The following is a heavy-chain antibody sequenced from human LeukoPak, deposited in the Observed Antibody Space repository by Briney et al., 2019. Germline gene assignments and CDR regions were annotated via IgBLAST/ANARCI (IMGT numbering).Heavy chain of an antibody. CDR3: ASLYSSKTNDY. Sequence: PGGSLRLSCAASGFTFSSYAMSWVRQAPGKGLEWVSGISGSGGSTYYADSVKGRFTISRDNAKNSLYLQMNSLRAEDTAVYYCASLYSSKTNDYWGQGTLVTVSS. V-gene: IGHV3-23*01. J-gene: IGHJ4*02. D-gene: IGHD6-19*01. CDR1: GFTFSSYA. CDR2: ISGSGGST.